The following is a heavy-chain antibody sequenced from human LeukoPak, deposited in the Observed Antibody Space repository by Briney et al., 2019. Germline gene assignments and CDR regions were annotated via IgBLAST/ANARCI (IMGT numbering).Heavy chain of an antibody. CDR3: ARDRYFYDSSARYFDY. CDR2: IHTSGST. V-gene: IGHV4-4*07. Sequence: PSETLSLTCTVSGGSISSYYWSWIRQPAGKGLEWIGRIHTSGSTNYSPSLKSRVTMSVDTSKNQFSLKQSSVTAADTAVYYCARDRYFYDSSARYFDYWGQGTLVTVSS. J-gene: IGHJ4*02. D-gene: IGHD3-22*01. CDR1: GGSISSYY.